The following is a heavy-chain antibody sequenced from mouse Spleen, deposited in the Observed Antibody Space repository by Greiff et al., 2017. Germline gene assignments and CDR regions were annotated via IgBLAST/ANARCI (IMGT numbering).Heavy chain of an antibody. J-gene: IGHJ2*01. V-gene: IGHV5-6-5*01. Sequence: EVKLMESGGGLVKPGGSLKLSCAASGFTFSSYAMSWVRQTPEKRLEWVASISSGGSTYYPDSVKGRFTISRYNARNTLYLQMSSLRSEDTAMYYCARHYYGYVTLYFDYWGQGTTLTVSS. CDR2: ISSGGST. CDR1: GFTFSSYA. CDR3: ARHYYGYVTLYFDY. D-gene: IGHD1-2*01.